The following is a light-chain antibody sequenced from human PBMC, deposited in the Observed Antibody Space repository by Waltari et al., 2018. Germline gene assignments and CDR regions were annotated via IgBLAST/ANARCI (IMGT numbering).Light chain of an antibody. CDR3: QQSYSSPPWT. Sequence: DIQMTQSPSSLSASVGDRVTITCRASQSISTYLNWYQQTPGRAPKVLIYDASRLLSGFPLRFSGSGSGTDVTLTISSLQPEDFATYYCQQSYSSPPWTSGQGTKVDI. V-gene: IGKV1-39*01. CDR2: DAS. CDR1: QSISTY. J-gene: IGKJ1*01.